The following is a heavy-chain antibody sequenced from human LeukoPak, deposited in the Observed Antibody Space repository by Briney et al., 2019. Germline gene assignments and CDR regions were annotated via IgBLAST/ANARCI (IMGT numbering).Heavy chain of an antibody. V-gene: IGHV4-4*02. CDR3: ARSYGSGSYYPGGDAFDI. CDR1: GGSISSSNW. D-gene: IGHD3-10*01. CDR2: IYHSGST. Sequence: PSETLSLTCAVSGGSISSSNWWSWVRQPPGKGLEWIGEIYHSGSTNYNPSLKSRVTISVDKSKNQFSLKLSSVTAADTAVYYCARSYGSGSYYPGGDAFDIWGQGTMVTVSS. J-gene: IGHJ3*02.